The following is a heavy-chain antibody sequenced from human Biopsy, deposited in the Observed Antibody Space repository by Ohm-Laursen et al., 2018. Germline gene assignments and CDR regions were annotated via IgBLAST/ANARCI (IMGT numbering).Heavy chain of an antibody. V-gene: IGHV3-21*06. Sequence: SLRLSCSAFGVTLSGYGMNWVRQAPGKGLEWVSSISASSSYIHYADSVKGRFTVSRDNTKNSLYLQMNSLRAADTAIYYCATELLPPGVGGPWLDSWGQGTPATVSS. D-gene: IGHD3-10*01. J-gene: IGHJ5*01. CDR2: ISASSSYI. CDR1: GVTLSGYG. CDR3: ATELLPPGVGGPWLDS.